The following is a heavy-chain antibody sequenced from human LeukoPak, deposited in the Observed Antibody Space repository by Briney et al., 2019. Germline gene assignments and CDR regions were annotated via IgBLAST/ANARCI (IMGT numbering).Heavy chain of an antibody. V-gene: IGHV1-46*01. CDR2: INPSGGST. CDR3: ARLDGDYFYYGIDV. Sequence: ASVKVSFKASGYTFTIYYKHWVRHARGQGFEWMGVINPSGGSTSYTQRFQGGVTLPRDTPTSTVYMELSSLRSEATAVYYCARLDGDYFYYGIDVWGKGTTGTVSS. J-gene: IGHJ6*04. CDR1: GYTFTIYY. D-gene: IGHD3-10*01.